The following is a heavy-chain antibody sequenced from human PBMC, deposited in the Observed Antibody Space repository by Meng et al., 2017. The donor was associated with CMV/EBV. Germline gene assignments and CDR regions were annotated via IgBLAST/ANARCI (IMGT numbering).Heavy chain of an antibody. J-gene: IGHJ4*01. D-gene: IGHD2-2*01. V-gene: IGHV3-9*03. CDR2: ISWNSGTI. Sequence: GGSLRLSCAASGFTFDDYAMHWVRQAPGKGLEWVAGISWNSGTIGYADTVKGRFTISRDTAKNSLYLKMNSLRAEDMALYYCARPPMGECSSTSCRSFDYWGQGTLVTVSS. CDR3: ARPPMGECSSTSCRSFDY. CDR1: GFTFDDYA.